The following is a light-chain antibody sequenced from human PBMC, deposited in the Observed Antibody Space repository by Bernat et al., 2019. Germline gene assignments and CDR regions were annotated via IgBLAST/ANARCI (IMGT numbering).Light chain of an antibody. J-gene: IGLJ2*01. CDR2: DVS. Sequence: QSALTQPASVSGSPGQSITISCTGTSSDVGAYNYVSWYQQHPDKAPKLMIYDVSNRPSGVSNRFSGSTSGNTASLTISGLQAEDEADYYCSSYTSSRTLVFGGVTKLTVL. CDR1: SSDVGAYNY. V-gene: IGLV2-14*01. CDR3: SSYTSSRTLV.